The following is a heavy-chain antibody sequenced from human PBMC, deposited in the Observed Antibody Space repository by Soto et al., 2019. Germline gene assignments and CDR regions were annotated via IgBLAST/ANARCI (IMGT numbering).Heavy chain of an antibody. V-gene: IGHV3-23*01. D-gene: IGHD6-19*01. CDR2: IRVGGGDT. J-gene: IGHJ5*02. CDR1: GFTFSSSA. CDR3: AKCSVGTVRTSGWCNWFDP. Sequence: EVRLLESGGGLAQPGGSRRLSCAASGFTFSSSAMNWVRQAPGKGLEWVSSIRVGGGDTFYADSVRGRFTISRDISRNTLYLQMNSLRAEDTATYYCAKCSVGTVRTSGWCNWFDPWGQGTLVTVSS.